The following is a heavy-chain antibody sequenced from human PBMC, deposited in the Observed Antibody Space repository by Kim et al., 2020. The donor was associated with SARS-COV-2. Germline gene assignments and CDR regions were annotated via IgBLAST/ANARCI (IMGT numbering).Heavy chain of an antibody. Sequence: GGSLRLSCGASGFTFSDSAMHWVRRVFGKGLEWGGRIRSKVNGYATAYSASERGRFTIYNDASRNTAYLLMNSLKTEATAEYYCTRVPGTTLAFGDAFD. CDR2: IRSKVNGYAT. CDR1: GFTFSDSA. V-gene: IGHV3-73*01. J-gene: IGHJ3*02. D-gene: IGHD1-1*01. CDR3: TRVPGTTLAFGDAFD.